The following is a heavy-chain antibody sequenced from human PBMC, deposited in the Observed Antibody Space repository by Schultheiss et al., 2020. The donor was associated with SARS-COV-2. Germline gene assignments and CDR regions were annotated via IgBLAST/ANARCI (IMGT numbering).Heavy chain of an antibody. CDR2: IWYDGSNK. Sequence: GGSLRLSCAASGFTFSSYGMHWVRQAPGKGLEWVAVIWYDGSNKYYADSVKGRFTISRDNSKNTLYLQMNSLRAEDTAVYYCARDFGGSLWYYGMDVWGQGTTVTVSS. D-gene: IGHD2-15*01. J-gene: IGHJ6*02. CDR3: ARDFGGSLWYYGMDV. CDR1: GFTFSSYG. V-gene: IGHV3-33*08.